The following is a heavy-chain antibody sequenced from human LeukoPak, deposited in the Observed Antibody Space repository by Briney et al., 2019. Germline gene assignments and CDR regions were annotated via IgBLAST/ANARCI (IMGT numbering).Heavy chain of an antibody. CDR2: ISSTSSVI. Sequence: GGSLRLSCAASGSTFSSHTMNWVRQAPGKGLEWVSYISSTSSVIYYADSVKGRFTISRDNSKNTLYLQMNGLRAEDTAVYYCAKDAREYSSGWYGYWGQGALVTVSS. D-gene: IGHD6-19*01. CDR3: AKDAREYSSGWYGY. J-gene: IGHJ4*02. V-gene: IGHV3-48*01. CDR1: GSTFSSHT.